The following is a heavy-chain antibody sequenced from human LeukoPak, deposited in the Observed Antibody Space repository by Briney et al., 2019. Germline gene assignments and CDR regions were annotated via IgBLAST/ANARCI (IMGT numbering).Heavy chain of an antibody. J-gene: IGHJ4*02. Sequence: SETLSLTCTVSGSSISSYYWSWIRQPPGKGLEWIGYIYYSGSTNYNPSLKSRVTMSVDTSKNQFSLKLSSVAAADTAVYYCARRGYFDYWGQGTLVTVSS. CDR3: ARRGYFDY. CDR2: IYYSGST. V-gene: IGHV4-59*01. CDR1: GSSISSYY.